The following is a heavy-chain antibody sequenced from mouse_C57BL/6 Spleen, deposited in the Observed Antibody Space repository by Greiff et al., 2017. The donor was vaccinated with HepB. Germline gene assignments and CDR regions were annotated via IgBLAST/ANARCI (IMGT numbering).Heavy chain of an antibody. V-gene: IGHV5-17*01. CDR1: GFTFSDYG. CDR2: ISSGSSTI. CDR3: ARDYGSSYEGYYVDY. D-gene: IGHD1-1*01. Sequence: DVKLVESGGGLVKPGGSLKLSCAASGFTFSDYGMHWVRQAPEKGLEWVAYISSGSSTIYYADTGKGRFTISRDNAKNTRFLQMTSLGSEDTAMYYCARDYGSSYEGYYVDYWGQGTTLTVSS. J-gene: IGHJ2*01.